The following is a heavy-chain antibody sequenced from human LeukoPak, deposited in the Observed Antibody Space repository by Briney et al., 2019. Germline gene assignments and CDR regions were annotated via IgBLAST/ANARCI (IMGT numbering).Heavy chain of an antibody. V-gene: IGHV3-23*01. D-gene: IGHD2-15*01. CDR2: ISGSGGST. Sequence: PGGSLRLSCAASGFTFSSYAMSWVRQAPGKGLEWVSAISGSGGSTYYADSVKGRFTISRDNSKNTLYLQMNSLRAEDAAVYYCAKCGSGGSCYQFDYWGQGTLVTVSS. J-gene: IGHJ4*02. CDR3: AKCGSGGSCYQFDY. CDR1: GFTFSSYA.